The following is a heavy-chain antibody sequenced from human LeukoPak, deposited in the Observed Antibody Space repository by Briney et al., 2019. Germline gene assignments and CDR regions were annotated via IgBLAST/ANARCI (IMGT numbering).Heavy chain of an antibody. V-gene: IGHV3-21*01. Sequence: GGSLRLSCAASGFTFSDYWMSWVRQAPGKGLEWVSSISSSSSYIYYADSVKGRFTISRDNAKNSLYLQMNSLRAEDTAVYYCVRTVDYYDSSGPDVGADYWGQGTLVTVSS. CDR2: ISSSSSYI. CDR1: GFTFSDYW. D-gene: IGHD3-22*01. J-gene: IGHJ4*02. CDR3: VRTVDYYDSSGPDVGADY.